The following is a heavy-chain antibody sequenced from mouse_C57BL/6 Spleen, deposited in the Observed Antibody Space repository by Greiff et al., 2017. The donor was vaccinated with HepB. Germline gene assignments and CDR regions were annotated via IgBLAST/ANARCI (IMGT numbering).Heavy chain of an antibody. V-gene: IGHV1-76*01. CDR2: IYPGSGNT. CDR1: GYTFTDYY. D-gene: IGHD3-2*02. Sequence: VQLQQSGAELVRPGASVKLSCKASGYTFTDYYINWVKQRPGQGLEWIARIYPGSGNTYYNEKFKGKATLTAEKSSSTAYMQLSSLTSEDSAVYFCARAQAFAYWGQGTLVTVSA. CDR3: ARAQAFAY. J-gene: IGHJ3*01.